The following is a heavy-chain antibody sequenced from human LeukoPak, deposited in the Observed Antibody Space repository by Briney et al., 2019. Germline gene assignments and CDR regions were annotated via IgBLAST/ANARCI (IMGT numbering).Heavy chain of an antibody. V-gene: IGHV4-38-2*02. J-gene: IGHJ4*02. CDR3: ARLTTVTTGGFDY. Sequence: PSETLSLTCTVSGYSISSGYYWGWIRQPPGKGLEWIGSIYHSGSTYYNPSLKSRVTISVDTSKNQFSLKLSSVTAADTAVYYCARLTTVTTGGFDYWGQGTLVTVSS. CDR2: IYHSGST. D-gene: IGHD4-17*01. CDR1: GYSISSGYY.